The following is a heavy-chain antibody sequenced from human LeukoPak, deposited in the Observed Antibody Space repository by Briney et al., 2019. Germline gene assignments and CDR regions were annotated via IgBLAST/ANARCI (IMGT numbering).Heavy chain of an antibody. CDR1: GFTFSSYW. V-gene: IGHV3-74*01. J-gene: IGHJ6*02. CDR2: INSDGSST. D-gene: IGHD4-23*01. CDR3: ARVTATVVYYGMDV. Sequence: WGSLRLSCAASGFTFSSYWMHWVRQAPGKGLVWVSRINSDGSSTSYADSVKGRFTISRDNAKNTLYLQMNSLRAEDTAVYYCARVTATVVYYGMDVWGQGTTVTVSS.